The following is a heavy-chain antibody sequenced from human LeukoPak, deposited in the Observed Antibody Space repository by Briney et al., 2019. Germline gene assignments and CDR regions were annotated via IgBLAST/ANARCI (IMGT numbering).Heavy chain of an antibody. CDR1: GFTFSSYA. CDR3: ARGPPSGYGSGSYYRYYFDY. V-gene: IGHV3-23*01. D-gene: IGHD3-10*01. Sequence: GGSLRLSCAASGFTFSSYAMSWVRQAPGKGLEWVSAISGSGGSTYYADSVKGRFTISRDNSKNTLYLQMNSLRAEDTAVYYCARGPPSGYGSGSYYRYYFDYWGQGTLVTVSS. J-gene: IGHJ4*02. CDR2: ISGSGGST.